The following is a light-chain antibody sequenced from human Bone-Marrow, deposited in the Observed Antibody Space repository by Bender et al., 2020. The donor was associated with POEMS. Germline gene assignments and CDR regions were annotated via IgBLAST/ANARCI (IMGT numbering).Light chain of an antibody. CDR2: DDN. CDR1: NIGSEI. CDR3: QVWDGTRDLPV. V-gene: IGLV3-21*02. Sequence: SYVLTQPPSVSVAPGQTARITCGGNNIGSEIVNWYQHKPGQAPVLVVYDDNARPSGIPERFSGSNSGDTASLTITRVEAGDEAGFCCQVWDGTRDLPVFGGGTKLSV. J-gene: IGLJ3*02.